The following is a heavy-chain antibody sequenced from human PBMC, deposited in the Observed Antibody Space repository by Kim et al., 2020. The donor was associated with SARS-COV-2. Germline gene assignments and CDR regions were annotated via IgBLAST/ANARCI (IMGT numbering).Heavy chain of an antibody. D-gene: IGHD1-26*01. Sequence: GGSLRLSCTASGFIFSSYAMNWVRQAPGKGLEWVSSISGNGISTYYTDPVKGRFTTSRDNSKNTLFLQMDRLRAEDTAIYYCAKESMEVGALDYWGQG. CDR2: ISGNGIST. V-gene: IGHV3-23*01. CDR1: GFIFSSYA. CDR3: AKESMEVGALDY. J-gene: IGHJ4*02.